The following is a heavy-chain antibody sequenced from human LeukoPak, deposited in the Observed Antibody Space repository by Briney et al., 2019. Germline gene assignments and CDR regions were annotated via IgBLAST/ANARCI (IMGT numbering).Heavy chain of an antibody. V-gene: IGHV3-23*01. D-gene: IGHD3-10*01. Sequence: GGSLRLSCAASGFTFSSYAMSWVRQAPGKGLEWVSAISCSGGSTYYADSVKGRFTISRDNSKNTLYLQMNSLRAEDTAVYYCARDYYGSGSYYNEGRYFDYWGQGTLVTVSS. J-gene: IGHJ4*02. CDR2: ISCSGGST. CDR3: ARDYYGSGSYYNEGRYFDY. CDR1: GFTFSSYA.